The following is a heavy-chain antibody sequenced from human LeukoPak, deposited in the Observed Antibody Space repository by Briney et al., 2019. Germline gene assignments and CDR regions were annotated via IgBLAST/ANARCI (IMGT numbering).Heavy chain of an antibody. CDR3: GRIAINANNGMDV. Sequence: GGSLRLSCAASGFKFSDHYIDWVSQAPGQGLEWVGRSRDKDSSYTTECAASVEGSFTISRDVSESSLYLQMNSLSTADTAVYYCGRIAINANNGMDVWGQGTTVTVSS. D-gene: IGHD1/OR15-1a*01. CDR2: SRDKDSSYTT. V-gene: IGHV3-72*01. J-gene: IGHJ6*02. CDR1: GFKFSDHY.